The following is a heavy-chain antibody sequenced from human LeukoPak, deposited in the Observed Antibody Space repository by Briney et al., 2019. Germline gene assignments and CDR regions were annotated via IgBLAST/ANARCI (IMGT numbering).Heavy chain of an antibody. J-gene: IGHJ4*02. D-gene: IGHD3-10*01. CDR3: AKDRLWFGEVLDF. V-gene: IGHV3-43*02. CDR2: ISGDGART. Sequence: GGSLRLSCAASGFTFDHYAMHWVRQAPGKGLEWVSLISGDGARTYYADSVQGRFTISRDSSKNSLYLQMNSLRTEDTALYYCAKDRLWFGEVLDFWGQGALVAVSS. CDR1: GFTFDHYA.